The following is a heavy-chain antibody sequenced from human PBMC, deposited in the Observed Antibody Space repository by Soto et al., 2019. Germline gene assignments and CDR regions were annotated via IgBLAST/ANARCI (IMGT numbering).Heavy chain of an antibody. CDR1: EFTFCSYG. CDR3: ARDLDSSGYNRPPLFDY. J-gene: IGHJ4*02. D-gene: IGHD3-22*01. CDR2: IWYDGSNK. V-gene: IGHV3-33*01. Sequence: GGSLRLACAASEFTFCSYGMHWVRKAPGKGLEWVAVIWYDGSNKYYADSVKGRFTISRDNSKNTLYLQMNSLRAEDTAVYYCARDLDSSGYNRPPLFDYWGQGTLVTVSS.